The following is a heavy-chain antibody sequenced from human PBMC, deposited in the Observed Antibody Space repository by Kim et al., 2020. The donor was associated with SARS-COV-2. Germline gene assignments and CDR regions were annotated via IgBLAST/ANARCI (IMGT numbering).Heavy chain of an antibody. CDR3: ARDPTYYDILTGYYYPYYYYVMDV. D-gene: IGHD3-9*01. CDR1: GFTFRSYG. Sequence: GGSLRLSCAASGFTFRSYGMHWVRQAPGKGLEWVAVISYDGSNKYYADSVKGRFTISRDNSKNTLYLQMNSLRAEDTAVYYCARDPTYYDILTGYYYPYYYYVMDVWGQGTTVTVSS. J-gene: IGHJ6*02. CDR2: ISYDGSNK. V-gene: IGHV3-33*05.